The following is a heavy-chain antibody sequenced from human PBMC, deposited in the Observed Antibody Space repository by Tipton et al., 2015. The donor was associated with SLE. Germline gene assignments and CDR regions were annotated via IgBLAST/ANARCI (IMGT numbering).Heavy chain of an antibody. D-gene: IGHD6-13*01. CDR1: GLTVSSNS. V-gene: IGHV3-53*05. CDR2: IYSVGDT. CDR3: ARAKYSSTWSGDF. Sequence: SLRLSCAASGLTVSSNSMTWVRQAPGHGLEWVSIIYSVGDTYYADSVKGRFTVSRDISKNTLYLHMNSLRTEDTAMYYCARAKYSSTWSGDFWGQGTLVTVSS. J-gene: IGHJ4*02.